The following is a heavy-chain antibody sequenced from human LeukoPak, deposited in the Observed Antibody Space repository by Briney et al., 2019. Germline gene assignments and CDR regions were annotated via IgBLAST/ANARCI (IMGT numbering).Heavy chain of an antibody. D-gene: IGHD1-1*01. J-gene: IGHJ6*02. CDR2: IIPIFGTA. Sequence: GASVKVSCKASGGTFISYAISWVRQAPGQGLEWMGGIIPIFGTANYAQKFQGRVTITADESTSTAYMELSSLRSEDTAVYYCARVSFRTRYSPLPGYYYYGMDVWGQGTTVTVSS. CDR3: ARVSFRTRYSPLPGYYYYGMDV. CDR1: GGTFISYA. V-gene: IGHV1-69*01.